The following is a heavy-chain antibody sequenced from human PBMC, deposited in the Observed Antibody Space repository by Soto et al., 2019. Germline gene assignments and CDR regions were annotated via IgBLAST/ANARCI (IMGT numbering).Heavy chain of an antibody. J-gene: IGHJ4*02. CDR3: AREQWLLLNY. D-gene: IGHD3-22*01. CDR2: TYYRSTWYN. V-gene: IGHV6-1*01. Sequence: QVQLQLSGPGLVKPSPTLSLTCAISGDSVSSNSAAWNWIRQSPSRGLEWLGRTYYRSTWYNDYAGSVNSRITLIPDKSKNQFSLQLNSVTPDDTAVYYCAREQWLLLNYWGQVTLVTVSS. CDR1: GDSVSSNSAA.